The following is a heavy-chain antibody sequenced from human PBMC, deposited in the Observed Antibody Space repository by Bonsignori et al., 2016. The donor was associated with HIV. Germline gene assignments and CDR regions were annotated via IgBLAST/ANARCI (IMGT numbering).Heavy chain of an antibody. V-gene: IGHV4-38-2*01. J-gene: IGHJ3*02. D-gene: IGHD3/OR15-3a*01. CDR2: IYHSGST. Sequence: PGKGLEWIGSIYHSGSTYYNPSLKSRVTISVDTSKNQFSLKLSSVTAADTAVYYCARHTDFAFDIWGQGTMVTVSS. CDR3: ARHTDFAFDI.